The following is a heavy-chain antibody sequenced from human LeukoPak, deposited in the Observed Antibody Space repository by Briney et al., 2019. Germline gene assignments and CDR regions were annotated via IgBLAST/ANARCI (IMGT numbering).Heavy chain of an antibody. CDR1: GFTLSSYG. Sequence: GGSLRLSCAASGFTLSSYGMHWVRQAPGKGLEWVAVIWYDGSNKYYADSVKGRFTISRGNSKNTLYLQMNSLRAEDTAVYYCARDCRYFDYWGQGTLVTVSS. CDR3: ARDCRYFDY. CDR2: IWYDGSNK. D-gene: IGHD2-15*01. V-gene: IGHV3-33*01. J-gene: IGHJ4*02.